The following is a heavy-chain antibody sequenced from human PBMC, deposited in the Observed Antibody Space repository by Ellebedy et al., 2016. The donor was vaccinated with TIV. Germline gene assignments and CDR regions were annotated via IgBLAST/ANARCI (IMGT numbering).Heavy chain of an antibody. CDR2: INHSGST. V-gene: IGHV4-34*01. Sequence: MPSETLSLTCAVYGGSFSGYYWSWIRQPPGKGLEWIREINHSGSTNYNPSLKSRVTISVDTSKNQFSLKLSSVTAADTAVYYCARVLTGYYRRGSQDYWGQGTLVTVSS. J-gene: IGHJ4*02. D-gene: IGHD3-9*01. CDR1: GGSFSGYY. CDR3: ARVLTGYYRRGSQDY.